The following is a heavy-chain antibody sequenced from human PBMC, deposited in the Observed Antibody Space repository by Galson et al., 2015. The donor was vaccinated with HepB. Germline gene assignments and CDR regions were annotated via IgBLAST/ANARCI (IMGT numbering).Heavy chain of an antibody. Sequence: SLRLSCAASGFTFSNYWMSWVRQAPGKGLEWVANIKQDGSEKHYVDSVKGRFTISRDNVKNSLYLQMSTLRAEDTAVYYCARAIYGDWGSDAFDYWGQGTLVTVSS. CDR3: ARAIYGDWGSDAFDY. V-gene: IGHV3-7*01. D-gene: IGHD3-16*01. CDR1: GFTFSNYW. CDR2: IKQDGSEK. J-gene: IGHJ4*02.